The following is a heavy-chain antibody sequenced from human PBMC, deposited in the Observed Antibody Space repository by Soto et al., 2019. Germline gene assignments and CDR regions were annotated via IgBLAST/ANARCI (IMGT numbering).Heavy chain of an antibody. CDR2: ISGSGGST. Sequence: EVQLLESGGGLVQPGGSLRLSCAASGFTFSSYAMSWVRQAPGKGLEWVSAISGSGGSTYYADSVKGRFTISRDNSKNTLYLQMNSLRAEDTAVYYCAKNVLYGDYTPGAVDYWGQGTLVTVSS. D-gene: IGHD4-17*01. J-gene: IGHJ4*02. CDR3: AKNVLYGDYTPGAVDY. V-gene: IGHV3-23*01. CDR1: GFTFSSYA.